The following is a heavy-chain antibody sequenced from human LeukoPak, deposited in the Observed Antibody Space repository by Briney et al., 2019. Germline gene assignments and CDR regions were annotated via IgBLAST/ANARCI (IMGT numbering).Heavy chain of an antibody. Sequence: SETLSLTCTVSGGSISSYYWSWIRQPPGKGLEWIGYIYTSGSTNYNPSLESRVTMSVDTSKNQFSLKLSSVTAADTALYYCATLRGYSYGHDAFDIWGQGTMVTVSS. CDR2: IYTSGST. CDR1: GGSISSYY. V-gene: IGHV4-4*08. D-gene: IGHD5-18*01. CDR3: ATLRGYSYGHDAFDI. J-gene: IGHJ3*02.